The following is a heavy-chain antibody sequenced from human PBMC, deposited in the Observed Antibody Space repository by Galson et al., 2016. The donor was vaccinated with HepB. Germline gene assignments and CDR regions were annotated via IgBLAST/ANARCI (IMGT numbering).Heavy chain of an antibody. V-gene: IGHV5-51*01. CDR1: GYSFTNYW. D-gene: IGHD5-12*01. CDR2: IYPGDSDS. CDR3: ARGGGRVTTTAFDY. Sequence: SGAEVKKPGESLKISCKGSGYSFTNYWIGWVRQMPGKGLEWMGIIYPGDSDSRYSPSFQGQVTISADKSITTAYLQWTGLQASDTAMYYCARGGGRVTTTAFDYWGQGTLLTVSS. J-gene: IGHJ4*02.